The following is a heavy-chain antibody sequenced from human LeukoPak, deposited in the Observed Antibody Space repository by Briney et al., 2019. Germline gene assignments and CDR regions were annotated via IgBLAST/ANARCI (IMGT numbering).Heavy chain of an antibody. CDR3: ARGYSRRYDHQYMDV. CDR2: ISSSGSTI. CDR1: GFTFSSYE. J-gene: IGHJ6*03. Sequence: GGSLRLSCAASGFTFSSYEMNWVRQAPGKGLEWVSYISSSGSTIYYADSVKGRFTISRDNAKNLLYLQMNSLRAEDTALYYCARGYSRRYDHQYMDVWGKGTTVTVSS. V-gene: IGHV3-48*03. D-gene: IGHD6-13*01.